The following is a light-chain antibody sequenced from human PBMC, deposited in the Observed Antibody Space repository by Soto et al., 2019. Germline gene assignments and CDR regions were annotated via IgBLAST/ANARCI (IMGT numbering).Light chain of an antibody. V-gene: IGKV1-12*01. Sequence: DIQMTQSPSSVSASVGDRVTITCRASERINTYLAWYQQQPGKAHKLLIYAASSLQSGVQSRFSGSGSGTEFTLTIRNLQPEDFATYYCKQANSPPLTFGGGTKVDIK. CDR3: KQANSPPLT. CDR1: ERINTY. CDR2: AAS. J-gene: IGKJ4*01.